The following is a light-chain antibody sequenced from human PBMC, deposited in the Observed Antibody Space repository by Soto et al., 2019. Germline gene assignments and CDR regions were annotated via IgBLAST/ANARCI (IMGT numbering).Light chain of an antibody. Sequence: QSVLTQPPSASGTPGQRVTISCSGSGSSIGTNTVNWYRQLPGTAPKLLIYGDNQRPSGVPDLFSGSKSGSSASLAISGLQSADEADYYCAAWDGSLKNVLFGGGTKLTVL. CDR1: GSSIGTNT. CDR3: AAWDGSLKNVL. CDR2: GDN. V-gene: IGLV1-44*01. J-gene: IGLJ2*01.